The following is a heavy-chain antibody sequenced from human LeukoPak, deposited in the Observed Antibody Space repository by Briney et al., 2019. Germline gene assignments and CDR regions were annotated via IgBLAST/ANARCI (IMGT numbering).Heavy chain of an antibody. V-gene: IGHV3-7*04. CDR1: GFPFSSYW. CDR3: TRVGYIDEGIDY. CDR2: IKQDGSKK. J-gene: IGHJ4*02. Sequence: GGSLRLSCVASGFPFSSYWMTWVRQAPGKGLEWVANIKQDGSKKSYVDSVTGRFTISRDNAKNSLYLQMNSLRAEDTAIYYCTRVGYIDEGIDYWGQGTLVTVSS. D-gene: IGHD5-24*01.